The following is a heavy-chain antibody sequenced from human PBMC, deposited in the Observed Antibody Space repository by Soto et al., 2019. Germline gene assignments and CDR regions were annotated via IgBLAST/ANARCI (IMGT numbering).Heavy chain of an antibody. V-gene: IGHV1-18*01. D-gene: IGHD2-2*01. J-gene: IGHJ6*03. Sequence: ASVKVSCKASGYTFTSYGISWVRQAPGQGLESIGWISAYNGNTNYAQKFQGRVTMTRDMSTSTAYMELSSLRSDDTAVYYCAALSQYQLSYYYMDVWGKGTTVTVSS. CDR1: GYTFTSYG. CDR3: AALSQYQLSYYYMDV. CDR2: ISAYNGNT.